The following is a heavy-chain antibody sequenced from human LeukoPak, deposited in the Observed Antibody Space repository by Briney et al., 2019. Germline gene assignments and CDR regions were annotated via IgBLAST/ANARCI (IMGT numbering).Heavy chain of an antibody. Sequence: SSETLSLTCTVSGGSISSGSYYWSWIRQPAGKGLEWIGRIYTSGSTNYNPSLKSRVTISVDTSKNQFSLKLSSVTAADTAVYYCARVHDIHNTAMVSYYYYYMDVWGKGTTVTVSS. V-gene: IGHV4-61*02. J-gene: IGHJ6*03. CDR1: GGSISSGSYY. CDR3: ARVHDIHNTAMVSYYYYYMDV. CDR2: IYTSGST. D-gene: IGHD5-18*01.